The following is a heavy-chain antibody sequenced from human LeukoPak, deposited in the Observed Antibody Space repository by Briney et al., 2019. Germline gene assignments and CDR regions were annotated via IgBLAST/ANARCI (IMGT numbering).Heavy chain of an antibody. CDR1: GYTFTSYA. CDR3: ARQPGIAVANQSDP. V-gene: IGHV1-69*04. J-gene: IGHJ5*02. D-gene: IGHD6-19*01. Sequence: GASVKVSCKASGYTFTSYAISWVRQAPGQGLEWMGRIIPILGIANYAQKFQGRVTITADKSTSTAYMELSSLRSEDTAVYYCARQPGIAVANQSDPWGQGTLVTVSS. CDR2: IIPILGIA.